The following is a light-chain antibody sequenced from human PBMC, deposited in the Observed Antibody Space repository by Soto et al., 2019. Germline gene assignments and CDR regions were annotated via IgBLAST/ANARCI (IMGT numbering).Light chain of an antibody. CDR3: QQGNTFPRT. Sequence: DIEMTQSPSSVSASVGDTVTIACRASQYIGTWLAWYQQKPGKAPNLLIYGSSTLQTGVPSRFTGSGSGTDFTLTITSLQPEDFETYFCQQGNTFPRTFGQGTKVDI. V-gene: IGKV1-12*01. J-gene: IGKJ1*01. CDR2: GSS. CDR1: QYIGTW.